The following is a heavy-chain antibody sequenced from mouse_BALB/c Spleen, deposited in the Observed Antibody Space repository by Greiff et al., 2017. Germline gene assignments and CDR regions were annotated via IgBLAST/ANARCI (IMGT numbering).Heavy chain of an antibody. CDR2: IYPGDGDT. CDR3: ARSSYYGSSYGYWYFDV. J-gene: IGHJ1*01. V-gene: IGHV1-82*01. CDR1: GYAFSSSW. Sequence: VQLQQSGPELVKPGASVKISCKASGYAFSSSWMNWVKQRPGQGLEWIGRIYPGDGDTNYNGKFKGKATLTADKSSSTAYMQLSSLTSVDSAVYFCARSSYYGSSYGYWYFDVWGAGTTVTVSS. D-gene: IGHD1-1*01.